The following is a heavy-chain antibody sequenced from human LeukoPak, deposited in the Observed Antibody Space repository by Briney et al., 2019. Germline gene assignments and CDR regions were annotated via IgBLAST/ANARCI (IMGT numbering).Heavy chain of an antibody. V-gene: IGHV1-2*06. D-gene: IGHD3-22*01. J-gene: IGHJ4*02. CDR2: INPNSGGT. CDR1: GYTFTGYY. CDR3: ARGYYDSSGYYYNDY. Sequence: ASVKVSCKASGYTFTGYYMHWVRRAPGQGLEWMGRINPNSGGTNYAQKFQGRVTMTRDTSISTAYMELSRLRSDDTAVYYCARGYYDSSGYYYNDYWGQGTLVTVSS.